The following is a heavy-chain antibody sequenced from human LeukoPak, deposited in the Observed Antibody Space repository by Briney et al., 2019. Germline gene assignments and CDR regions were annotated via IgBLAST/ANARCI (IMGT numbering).Heavy chain of an antibody. D-gene: IGHD3-10*01. J-gene: IGHJ4*02. CDR3: ARDYYGSGSYYNGGSTFDY. CDR1: GFTFSSYS. Sequence: GGSLRLSCAASGFTFSSYSMNWVRQAPGKGLEWVSSISTRSSYIYYADSVKGRFTISRDNAKNSLFLQMNSLRAEDTAVYYCARDYYGSGSYYNGGSTFDYWGQGNLVTVSS. CDR2: ISTRSSYI. V-gene: IGHV3-21*01.